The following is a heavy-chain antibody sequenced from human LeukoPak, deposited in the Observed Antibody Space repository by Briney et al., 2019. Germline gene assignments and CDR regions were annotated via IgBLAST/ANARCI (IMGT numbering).Heavy chain of an antibody. CDR3: ARGSWDYSGSYAPTPDLDY. J-gene: IGHJ4*02. CDR1: GGTFSSYA. D-gene: IGHD1-26*01. V-gene: IGHV1-69*05. CDR2: IIPIFGTA. Sequence: SVKVSCKASGGTFSSYAISWVRQAPGQGLEWMGGIIPIFGTANYAQKFQGRVTITTDESTSTAYMELSGLRSEDTAVYYCARGSWDYSGSYAPTPDLDYWGQGTLVTVSS.